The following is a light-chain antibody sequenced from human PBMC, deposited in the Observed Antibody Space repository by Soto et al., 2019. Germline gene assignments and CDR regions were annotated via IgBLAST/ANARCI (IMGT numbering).Light chain of an antibody. Sequence: QSVLTQPPSVSGAPRQRVTISCSGGGSKIENNAVNWYQQLPGKAPKLLIYYDDLLPSGVSDRFSGSKSGTSASLAISGLQSEDEADYYCATWDDSLNGYVFGTGTKLTVL. CDR1: GSKIENNA. J-gene: IGLJ1*01. CDR3: ATWDDSLNGYV. V-gene: IGLV1-36*01. CDR2: YDD.